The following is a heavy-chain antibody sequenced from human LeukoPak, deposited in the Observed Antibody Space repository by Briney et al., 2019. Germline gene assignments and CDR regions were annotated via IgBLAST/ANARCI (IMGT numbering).Heavy chain of an antibody. CDR3: ARDRNYYGSGSYEYYFDY. CDR1: GFTFSSYE. V-gene: IGHV3-48*03. D-gene: IGHD3-10*01. CDR2: ISSSGSTI. J-gene: IGHJ4*02. Sequence: ESGGGLVQPGGSLRLSCAASGFTFSSYEMNWVRQAPGKGLEWVSYISSSGSTIYYADSVKGRFTISRDNAKNSLYLQMNSLRAEDTAVYYCARDRNYYGSGSYEYYFDYWGQGTLVTVSS.